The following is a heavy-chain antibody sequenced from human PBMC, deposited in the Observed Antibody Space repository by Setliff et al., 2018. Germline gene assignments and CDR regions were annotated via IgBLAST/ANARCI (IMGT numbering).Heavy chain of an antibody. CDR3: ARDRGQVTVNNRYGFYYYGMDV. D-gene: IGHD3-16*02. CDR1: GFTFSSNA. CDR2: ISYDGSNK. V-gene: IGHV3-30-3*01. J-gene: IGHJ6*02. Sequence: PGGSLRLSCAASGFTFSSNAMHWVRQAPGKGLEWVAVISYDGSNKYYADSVKGRFTISRDNSKNTLYLQMNSLRAEDTAVYYCARDRGQVTVNNRYGFYYYGMDVWGQGTTVTVSS.